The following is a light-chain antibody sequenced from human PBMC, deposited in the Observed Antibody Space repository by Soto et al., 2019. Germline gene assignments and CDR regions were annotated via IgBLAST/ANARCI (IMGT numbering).Light chain of an antibody. Sequence: QSVLTQPASVSGSPGQSITISCTGTSSDVGSYNLVSWYQQHPGKAPKLMIYEVSKRPSGVSNRFSGSKSGNTASLTISGLQAEDEADYYCCSYAGSSTLEVFGGGTKVIVL. CDR1: SSDVGSYNL. J-gene: IGLJ3*02. CDR3: CSYAGSSTLEV. V-gene: IGLV2-23*02. CDR2: EVS.